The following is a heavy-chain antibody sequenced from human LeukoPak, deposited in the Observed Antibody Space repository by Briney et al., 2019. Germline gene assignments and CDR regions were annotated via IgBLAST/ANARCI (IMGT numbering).Heavy chain of an antibody. V-gene: IGHV3-23*01. J-gene: IGHJ4*02. D-gene: IGHD3-9*01. CDR2: ISGSGGST. CDR1: GFTFSSYA. CDR3: TKNYDILTGYSHFDY. Sequence: RPGGSLRLSCAASGFTFSSYAMSWVRQAPGKGLERVSAISGSGGSTYYADSVKGRFTISRDNSKNTLYLQMNGLRAEDTAVYYCTKNYDILTGYSHFDYWGQGTLVTVSS.